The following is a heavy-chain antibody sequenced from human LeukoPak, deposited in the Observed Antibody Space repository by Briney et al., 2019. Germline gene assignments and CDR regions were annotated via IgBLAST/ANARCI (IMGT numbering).Heavy chain of an antibody. Sequence: ASVKVSCKASGYTITSYYMHWVRQAPGQGLEWMGIINPSGGSTSYAQKFQGRVTMTRDTSTSTVYMELSSLRSEDTAVYYYARAARGYRGVIDYWGQGTLVTVSS. CDR2: INPSGGST. CDR3: ARAARGYRGVIDY. V-gene: IGHV1-46*01. J-gene: IGHJ4*02. D-gene: IGHD1-26*01. CDR1: GYTITSYY.